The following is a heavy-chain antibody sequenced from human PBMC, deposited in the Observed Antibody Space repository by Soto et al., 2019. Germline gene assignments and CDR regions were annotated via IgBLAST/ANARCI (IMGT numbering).Heavy chain of an antibody. Sequence: QVQLVQSGAEVKKPGASLKVSCKASGYTFNSYGIIWVRQAPGQGLEWMGWISGYNGKTNYAQKFQGRVTMTTDTSTSTAYMEVRSLRSDDTAVYYCARVGALDSYWSFDLWGRGTPVTVSS. V-gene: IGHV1-18*01. J-gene: IGHJ2*01. CDR1: GYTFNSYG. CDR2: ISGYNGKT. D-gene: IGHD2-2*03. CDR3: ARVGALDSYWSFDL.